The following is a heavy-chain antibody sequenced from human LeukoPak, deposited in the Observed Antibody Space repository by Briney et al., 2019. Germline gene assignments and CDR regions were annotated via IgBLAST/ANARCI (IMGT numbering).Heavy chain of an antibody. CDR2: ISSSSSTI. CDR3: ARVLAVASADY. Sequence: PGGSLRLSCAASGFAFSSYSMNWVRQAPGKGLEWVSYISSSSSTIYYADSVKGRFTISRDNAKNSLYPQMNSLRDEDTAVYYCARVLAVASADYWGQGTLVTVSS. V-gene: IGHV3-48*02. J-gene: IGHJ4*02. D-gene: IGHD6-19*01. CDR1: GFAFSSYS.